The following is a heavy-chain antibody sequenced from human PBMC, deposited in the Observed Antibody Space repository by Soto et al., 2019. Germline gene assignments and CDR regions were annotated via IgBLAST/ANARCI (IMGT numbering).Heavy chain of an antibody. D-gene: IGHD6-19*01. V-gene: IGHV3-23*01. CDR1: GFTFSSYA. J-gene: IGHJ4*02. Sequence: GGSLRLSCAASGFTFSSYAMSWVRQAPGKGLEWVSAISGSGGSTYYADSVKGRFTISRDNSKNTLYLQMNSLRAEDTAVYYCAKDVGSYSSGGPQDYWGQGTLVTVSS. CDR3: AKDVGSYSSGGPQDY. CDR2: ISGSGGST.